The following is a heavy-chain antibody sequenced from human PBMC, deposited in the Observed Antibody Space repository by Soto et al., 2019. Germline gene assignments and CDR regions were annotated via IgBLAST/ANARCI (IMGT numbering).Heavy chain of an antibody. CDR2: ISWNSGSI. CDR3: AKARVVAAIVSVGYYFDY. D-gene: IGHD2-15*01. J-gene: IGHJ4*02. CDR1: GFTFDDFA. V-gene: IGHV3-9*01. Sequence: VPLVESGGGLVQPGRSLRLSCAASGFTFDDFAMHWVRPAPGKGLEWVSGISWNSGSIGYADSVKGRFTISSDNAKNSLNLQMNSLRAEDRALYYCAKARVVAAIVSVGYYFDYWGQGTLVTVSS.